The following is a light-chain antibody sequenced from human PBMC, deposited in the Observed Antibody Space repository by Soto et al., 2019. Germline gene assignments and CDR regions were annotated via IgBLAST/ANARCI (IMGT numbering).Light chain of an antibody. CDR2: DAS. Sequence: DRVTITFRASQSVSSWLAWYQQKPGKAPKFLIYDASTLERGVPSRFRGSGYGTDFTLTISSLQPDDFATYYCQQYSTYLWTFGQGTKVDIK. J-gene: IGKJ1*01. V-gene: IGKV1-5*01. CDR3: QQYSTYLWT. CDR1: QSVSSW.